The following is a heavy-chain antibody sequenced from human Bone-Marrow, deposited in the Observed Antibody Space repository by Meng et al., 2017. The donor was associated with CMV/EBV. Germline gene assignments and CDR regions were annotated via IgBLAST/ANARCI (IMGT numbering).Heavy chain of an antibody. Sequence: GESLKISCAASGFTFSSYWMHWVRQAPGKGLVWVSRINSDGSSTSYADSVKGRFTISKDNAKNTLYLQMNSLRAEDTAVYYCARGQMYYDFWSGTQNWFDPCGQGTLVTVSS. CDR1: GFTFSSYW. D-gene: IGHD3-3*01. V-gene: IGHV3-74*01. J-gene: IGHJ5*02. CDR3: ARGQMYYDFWSGTQNWFDP. CDR2: INSDGSST.